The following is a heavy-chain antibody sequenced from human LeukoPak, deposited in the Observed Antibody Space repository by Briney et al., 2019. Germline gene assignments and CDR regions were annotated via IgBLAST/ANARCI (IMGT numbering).Heavy chain of an antibody. D-gene: IGHD6-19*01. V-gene: IGHV3-11*04. Sequence: TAGGSLRLSCAASGFIFSDHYMDWVRQAPGKGLEWVSYISSSGSTIYYADSVKGRFTISRDNAKNSLYLQMNSLRAEDTAVYYCAREAGARRAVAVPYYFDYWGQGTLVTVSS. CDR2: ISSSGSTI. J-gene: IGHJ4*02. CDR3: AREAGARRAVAVPYYFDY. CDR1: GFIFSDHY.